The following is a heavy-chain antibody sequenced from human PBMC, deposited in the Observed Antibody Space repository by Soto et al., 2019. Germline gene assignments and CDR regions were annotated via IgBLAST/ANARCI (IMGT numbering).Heavy chain of an antibody. D-gene: IGHD1-26*01. CDR2: IWYDGSNK. CDR3: ASSHSGSYYVFDY. Sequence: QVQLVESGGGVVQPGRSLRLSCAASGFTFSSFGMHWVRQAPGKGLEWVAVIWYDGSNKYYADSVKGRFTISRDNSKNTLYLQMNSLRAEDTAVYYWASSHSGSYYVFDYWGQGTLVTVSS. CDR1: GFTFSSFG. J-gene: IGHJ4*02. V-gene: IGHV3-33*01.